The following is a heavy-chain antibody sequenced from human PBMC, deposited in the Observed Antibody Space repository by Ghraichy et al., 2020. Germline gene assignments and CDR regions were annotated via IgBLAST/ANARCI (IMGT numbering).Heavy chain of an antibody. CDR2: IYYSGST. V-gene: IGHV4-39*07. D-gene: IGHD3-16*02. Sequence: SETLSLTCTVSGGSISSSSYYWGWIRQPPGKGLEWIGSIYYSGSTYYNPSLKSRVTISVDTSKNQFSLKLSSVTAADTAVYYCARDIGPFDYGGQGTLVTVSS. CDR1: GGSISSSSYY. J-gene: IGHJ4*02. CDR3: ARDIGPFDY.